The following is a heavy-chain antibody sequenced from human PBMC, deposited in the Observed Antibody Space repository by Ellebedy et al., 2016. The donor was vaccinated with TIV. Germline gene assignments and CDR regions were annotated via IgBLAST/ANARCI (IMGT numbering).Heavy chain of an antibody. J-gene: IGHJ4*02. CDR2: LSGSGGST. V-gene: IGHV3-23*01. Sequence: GGSLRLXXAASGFTFSTYSMDWVRQAPGKGLEWVSGLSGSGGSTFYADSVRGRFSISRDNSLYLQMNSLRDEDTAVYYCARCLPGATVFDFWGRGALVTVSS. CDR3: ARCLPGATVFDF. D-gene: IGHD1-26*01. CDR1: GFTFSTYS.